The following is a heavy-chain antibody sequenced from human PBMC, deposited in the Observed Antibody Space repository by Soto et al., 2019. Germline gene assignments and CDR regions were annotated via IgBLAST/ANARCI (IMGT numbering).Heavy chain of an antibody. V-gene: IGHV1-2*02. CDR2: INPNSGGT. CDR1: GYTFTGYY. J-gene: IGHJ4*02. Sequence: ASVKVSCKASGYTFTGYYMHWVRQAPGQGLEWMGWINPNSGGTNYAQKFQGRVTMTEDTSTDTAYMELSSLRSEDTAVYYCATVQGYCGGDCYSDYWGQGTLVTVSS. CDR3: ATVQGYCGGDCYSDY. D-gene: IGHD2-21*02.